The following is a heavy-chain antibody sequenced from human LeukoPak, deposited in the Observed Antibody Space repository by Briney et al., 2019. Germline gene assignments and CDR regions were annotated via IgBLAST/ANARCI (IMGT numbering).Heavy chain of an antibody. J-gene: IGHJ4*02. D-gene: IGHD6-19*01. CDR3: ARVLPGYSAGWSGYFDY. CDR2: VYHTGST. Sequence: SETLPLTCEVSGYSINKGYYWAWIRQPPGKGLEWIGNVYHTGSTYYNPSLQSRPTISVDTSKNHFSLKLTSVTAADTAVYYCARVLPGYSAGWSGYFDYWGQGTLVTVSS. CDR1: GYSINKGYY. V-gene: IGHV4-38-2*01.